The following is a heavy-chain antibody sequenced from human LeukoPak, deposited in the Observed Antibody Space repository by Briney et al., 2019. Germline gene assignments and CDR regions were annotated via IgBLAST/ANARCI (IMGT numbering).Heavy chain of an antibody. Sequence: PSETLSLTCTVSGGSIKTYYWSWIRQPPGKGLEWIGYISYSGSTNYNPSLKSRVTISVDTSKSQFSLRLSSVTAADTAVYYCARLRELEHIDYWGQGTLVTVSS. D-gene: IGHD1/OR15-1a*01. CDR1: GGSIKTYY. V-gene: IGHV4-59*08. CDR2: ISYSGST. CDR3: ARLRELEHIDY. J-gene: IGHJ4*02.